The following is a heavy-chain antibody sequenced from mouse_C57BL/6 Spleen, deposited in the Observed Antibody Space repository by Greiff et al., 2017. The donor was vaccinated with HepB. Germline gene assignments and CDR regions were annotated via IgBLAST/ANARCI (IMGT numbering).Heavy chain of an antibody. J-gene: IGHJ4*01. V-gene: IGHV1-15*01. CDR1: GYTFTDYE. CDR2: IDPETGGT. Sequence: QVQLQQSGAELVRPGASVTLSCKASGYTFTDYEMHWVKQTPVHGLEWIGAIDPETGGTAYNQKFKGKAILTADKSSSTAYMELRSLTSEDSAVYYCTRWRTEGYAMDYWGQGTSVTVSS. CDR3: TRWRTEGYAMDY.